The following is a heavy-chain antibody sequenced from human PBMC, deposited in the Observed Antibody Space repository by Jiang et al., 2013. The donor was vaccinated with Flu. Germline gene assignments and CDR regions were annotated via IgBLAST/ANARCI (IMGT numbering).Heavy chain of an antibody. CDR2: IIPILGIA. V-gene: IGHV1-69*04. J-gene: IGHJ1*01. CDR3: ARDPVSAGSDAEYFQH. Sequence: SGAEVKKPGSSVKVSCKASGGTFSSYTISWVRQAPGQGLEWMGRIIPILGIANYAQKFQGRVTITADKSTSTAYMELSSLRSEDTAVYYCARDPVSAGSDAEYFQHWGQGTLVTVSS. CDR1: GGTFSSYT. D-gene: IGHD6-19*01.